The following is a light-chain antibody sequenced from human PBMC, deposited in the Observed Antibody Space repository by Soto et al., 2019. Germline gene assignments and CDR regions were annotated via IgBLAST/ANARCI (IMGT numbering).Light chain of an antibody. CDR1: QSVSNNY. CDR2: GAS. CDR3: QPYGSSGT. V-gene: IGKV3-20*01. J-gene: IGKJ1*01. Sequence: IVLSQSPGTLSLYPGERATLSCRASQSVSNNYLAWYQQKPGQAPRLLIYGASNRATGIPDRFSDSGSGTDFTLTISRLEPEDFAVYYCQPYGSSGTFGQGTKVDIK.